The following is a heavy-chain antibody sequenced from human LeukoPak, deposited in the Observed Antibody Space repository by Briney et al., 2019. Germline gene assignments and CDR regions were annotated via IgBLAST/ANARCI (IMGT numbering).Heavy chain of an antibody. CDR1: GGSISSSNW. CDR2: IYHSGST. D-gene: IGHD6-13*01. Sequence: SETLSLTCAVSGGSISSSNWWSWVRQPPGKGLEWIGEIYHSGSTNYNPSLKSRVTISVDKSKNQFSLKLSSVTAADTAVYYCARDNIAAAGIYYYGMDVWGQGTTVTVSS. J-gene: IGHJ6*02. V-gene: IGHV4-4*02. CDR3: ARDNIAAAGIYYYGMDV.